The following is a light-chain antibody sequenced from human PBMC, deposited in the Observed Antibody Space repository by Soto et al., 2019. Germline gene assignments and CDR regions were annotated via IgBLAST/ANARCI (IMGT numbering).Light chain of an antibody. CDR2: EVS. V-gene: IGLV2-8*01. J-gene: IGLJ1*01. Sequence: QSVLTRPPSAPGSPGQSVTISCTGTSSDVGGYNYVSWYQQHPGKAPKLMIYEVSKRPSGVPDRFSGSKSGNTASLTVSGLQAEDEADYYCSSYAGSNNYVFGTGTKVTVL. CDR1: SSDVGGYNY. CDR3: SSYAGSNNYV.